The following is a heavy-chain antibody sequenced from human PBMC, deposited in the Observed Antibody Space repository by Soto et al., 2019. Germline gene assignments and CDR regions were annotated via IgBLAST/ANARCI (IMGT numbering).Heavy chain of an antibody. CDR2: ISGSGGST. V-gene: IGHV3-23*01. Sequence: GGSLRLSCAASGFTFSSYAMSWVRQAPGKGLEWVSAISGSGGSTYYADSVKGRFTISRDNSKNTLYLQMNSLRAEDTAVYYCAKDGGDIVVVPAAMPFDYWGQGTLVTVSS. D-gene: IGHD2-2*01. CDR1: GFTFSSYA. CDR3: AKDGGDIVVVPAAMPFDY. J-gene: IGHJ4*02.